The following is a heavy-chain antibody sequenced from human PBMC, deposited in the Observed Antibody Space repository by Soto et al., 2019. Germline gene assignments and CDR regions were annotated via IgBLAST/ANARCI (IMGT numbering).Heavy chain of an antibody. CDR3: AKLRDFVVLPAGILDY. CDR2: ISGGGDTT. D-gene: IGHD2-8*01. V-gene: IGHV3-23*01. CDR1: GFTCSSYG. J-gene: IGHJ4*02. Sequence: EVQLLESGGGLVQPGGSLRLTCAASGFTCSSYGISWIRLSPGKGLEWVSVISGGGDTTYYTPSVKGRFTISRDDFRNTLYLQMNSLRTEDTAIYYCAKLRDFVVLPAGILDYRGPGTLVTVSS.